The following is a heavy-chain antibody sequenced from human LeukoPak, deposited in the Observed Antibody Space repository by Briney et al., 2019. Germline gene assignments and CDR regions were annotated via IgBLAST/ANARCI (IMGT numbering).Heavy chain of an antibody. CDR2: ISGSGGST. D-gene: IGHD1-20*01. V-gene: IGHV3-23*01. CDR1: AFTFRSYA. CDR3: AKPKDNSLYCFDY. Sequence: PGGSLRLSCAAPAFTFRSYAMSWVRPAGGKGLEWVSVISGSGGSTYYAGSVKGRFTISRDNSKNTLYLQVSSLRAEDTAVYYCAKPKDNSLYCFDYWGQGTLVTVSS. J-gene: IGHJ4*02.